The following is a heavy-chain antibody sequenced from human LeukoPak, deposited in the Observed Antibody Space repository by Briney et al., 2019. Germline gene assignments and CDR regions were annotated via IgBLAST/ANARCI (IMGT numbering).Heavy chain of an antibody. V-gene: IGHV3-64*01. CDR1: GFDFSSYG. CDR2: VSRNGGRT. D-gene: IGHD3-3*01. Sequence: GGSLRLSCEGSGFDFSSYGMHWVRQAPGKGLEYVAAVSRNGGRTYYANSVKGRFTISRDNSKNTLYLQMGSLRPEDTALYYCARDLRSGAYYYFYMDVWGNGTTVAVSS. CDR3: ARDLRSGAYYYFYMDV. J-gene: IGHJ6*03.